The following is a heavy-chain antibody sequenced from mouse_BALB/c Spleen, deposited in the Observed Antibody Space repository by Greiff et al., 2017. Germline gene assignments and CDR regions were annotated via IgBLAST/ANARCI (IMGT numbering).Heavy chain of an antibody. CDR2: IDPENGDT. J-gene: IGHJ4*01. D-gene: IGHD1-1*01. V-gene: IGHV14-4*02. CDR3: NANYGSLYAMDY. Sequence: VHVKQSGAELVRSGASVKLSCTASGFNIKDYYMHWVKQRPEQGLEWIGWIDPENGDTEYAPKFQGKATMTADTSSNTAYLQLSSLTSEDTAVYYCNANYGSLYAMDYWGQGTSVTVSS. CDR1: GFNIKDYY.